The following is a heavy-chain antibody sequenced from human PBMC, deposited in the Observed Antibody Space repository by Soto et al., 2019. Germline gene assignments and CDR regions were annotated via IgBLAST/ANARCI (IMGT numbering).Heavy chain of an antibody. CDR3: AKGYSGSYLKPTFDY. CDR1: GFTFSSYG. D-gene: IGHD1-26*01. CDR2: ISYDGSNK. Sequence: QVQLVESGGGEVQPGRSLRLSCAASGFTFSSYGMHWVRQAPGKGLEWVAVISYDGSNKYYADSVKGRFTISRDNSKNTLYLQMNSLRAEDTAVYYCAKGYSGSYLKPTFDYWGQGTLVTVSS. V-gene: IGHV3-30*18. J-gene: IGHJ4*02.